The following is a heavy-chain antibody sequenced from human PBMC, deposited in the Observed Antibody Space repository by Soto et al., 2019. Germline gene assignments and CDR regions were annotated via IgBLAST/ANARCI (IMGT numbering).Heavy chain of an antibody. CDR3: ARTGTQYNWFDP. V-gene: IGHV4-4*02. Sequence: SETLSLTCAVSGGSISSSNWWSWVRQPPGKGLEWIGEIYHRGSTNYNPSLKSRVTISVDKSKNQFSLKLSSVTAADTAVYYCARTGTQYNWFDPWGQGTLVTVSS. J-gene: IGHJ5*02. CDR1: GGSISSSNW. CDR2: IYHRGST. D-gene: IGHD6-19*01.